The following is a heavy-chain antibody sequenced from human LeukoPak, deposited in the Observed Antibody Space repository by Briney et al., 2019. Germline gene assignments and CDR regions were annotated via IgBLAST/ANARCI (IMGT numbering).Heavy chain of an antibody. D-gene: IGHD6-19*01. CDR3: AREQSGTRGWYTVDY. Sequence: GGSLRLSCAASGFTFSTYAITWVRQGPGKGLEWVSAIRPDGDRTFYANSVRGRFTISRDNSKDTVYLQINGLRVEDTAVYYCAREQSGTRGWYTVDYWGQGTLVTVSS. J-gene: IGHJ4*02. V-gene: IGHV3-23*01. CDR1: GFTFSTYA. CDR2: IRPDGDRT.